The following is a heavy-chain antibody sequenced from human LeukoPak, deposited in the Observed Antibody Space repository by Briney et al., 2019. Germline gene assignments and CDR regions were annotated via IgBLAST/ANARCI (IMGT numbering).Heavy chain of an antibody. V-gene: IGHV1-69*13. D-gene: IGHD5-24*01. CDR1: GGTFSSYA. CDR3: ARELATTPYYFDY. J-gene: IGHJ4*02. CDR2: IIPNFGTA. Sequence: SVKVSCKASGGTFSSYAISWVRQAPGQGLEWMGGIIPNFGTANYAQKFQGRVTITADESTSTAYMELSSLRSEDTAVYYCARELATTPYYFDYWGQGTLVTVSS.